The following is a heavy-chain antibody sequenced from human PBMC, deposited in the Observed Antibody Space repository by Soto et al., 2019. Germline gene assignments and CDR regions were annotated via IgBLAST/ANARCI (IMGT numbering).Heavy chain of an antibody. CDR2: ISAYNGNT. J-gene: IGHJ3*02. CDR3: AREGFVCSTRCPWEAFDI. D-gene: IGHD2-2*01. V-gene: IGHV1-18*01. Sequence: ASVKVSCKASGYTFTSYGISWVRQAPGQGLEWMGWISAYNGNTNYAQKLQGRVTMTTDTSTSTAYMELRSLRSDDTAVYYCAREGFVCSTRCPWEAFDISGQGTLVT. CDR1: GYTFTSYG.